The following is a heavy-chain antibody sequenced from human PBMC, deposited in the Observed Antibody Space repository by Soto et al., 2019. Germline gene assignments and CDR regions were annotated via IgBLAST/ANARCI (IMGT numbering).Heavy chain of an antibody. CDR2: IYYSGST. CDR1: GGSISSYY. J-gene: IGHJ5*02. V-gene: IGHV4-59*01. CDR3: ARAGWQKNWFDP. Sequence: SETLSLTCTVSGGSISSYYWSWIRQPPGKGLEWIGYIYYSGSTNYNPSLKSRVTISVDTSKNQFSLKLSSVTAADTAVYYCARAGWQKNWFDPWGQGTLVTVSS.